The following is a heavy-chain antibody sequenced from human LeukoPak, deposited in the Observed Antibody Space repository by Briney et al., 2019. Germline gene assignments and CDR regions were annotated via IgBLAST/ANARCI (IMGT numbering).Heavy chain of an antibody. CDR2: IGDSGATT. J-gene: IGHJ4*02. D-gene: IGHD3-10*01. Sequence: GGSLRLSCAASGFTLSSYAMTWVRQAPGKGLEWVSDIGDSGATTYYADSVKGRFTISRDNSKNTPYLQMSSLRAEDTAVYFCASFHYYCSGAYYLSYWGQGTLVTVSS. V-gene: IGHV3-23*01. CDR3: ASFHYYCSGAYYLSY. CDR1: GFTLSSYA.